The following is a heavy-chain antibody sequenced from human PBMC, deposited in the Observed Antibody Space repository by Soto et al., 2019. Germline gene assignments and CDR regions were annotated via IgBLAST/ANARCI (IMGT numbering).Heavy chain of an antibody. CDR3: ARHIPYHGKDV. Sequence: EVQLVESGGGLVQPGGSLRLSCAASGFTFSDLYMDWVRQAPGKGLEWVGRIRNKVNSYTTEYAASVKGRFTISRDDSKNSLYLQMNSLKTEDTAVYYCARHIPYHGKDVWGQGTTVTVSS. V-gene: IGHV3-72*01. J-gene: IGHJ6*02. CDR1: GFTFSDLY. D-gene: IGHD2-21*01. CDR2: IRNKVNSYTT.